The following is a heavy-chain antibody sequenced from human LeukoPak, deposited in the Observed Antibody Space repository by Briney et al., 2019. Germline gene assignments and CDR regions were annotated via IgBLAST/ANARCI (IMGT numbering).Heavy chain of an antibody. D-gene: IGHD3-10*01. Sequence: SVTVSFTASVCTFINYAISWVRQAPGQGLEWMGMIIPIFGTANYAHKFQGRVTITADKSTSTAYMELSSLRSEDTDVYYCARTYGSGSYDYYYYMDVWGKGTTVTVSS. CDR1: VCTFINYA. J-gene: IGHJ6*03. V-gene: IGHV1-69*06. CDR3: ARTYGSGSYDYYYYMDV. CDR2: IIPIFGTA.